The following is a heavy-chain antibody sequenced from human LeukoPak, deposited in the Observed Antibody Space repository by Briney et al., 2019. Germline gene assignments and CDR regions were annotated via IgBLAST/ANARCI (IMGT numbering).Heavy chain of an antibody. Sequence: PGRSLRLSCEASEFIFSSYGMHWVRQAPGKGLEWVAAIWDDGSEKYYGDSVRGRFTISRDNSKNTLYLQMDSRRADDTAVYYCARGAANHLNLFDLWGQGTLVTV. CDR3: ARGAANHLNLFDL. V-gene: IGHV3-33*01. CDR1: EFIFSSYG. CDR2: IWDDGSEK. D-gene: IGHD4/OR15-4a*01. J-gene: IGHJ5*02.